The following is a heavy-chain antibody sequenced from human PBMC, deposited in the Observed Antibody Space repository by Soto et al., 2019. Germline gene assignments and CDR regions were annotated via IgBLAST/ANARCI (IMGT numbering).Heavy chain of an antibody. J-gene: IGHJ4*02. CDR2: IYYSGST. V-gene: IGHV4-39*01. Sequence: SETLSLTCTVSGGSISSSSYYWGWIRQPPGKGLEWIGSIYYSGSTYYNPSLKSRVTISVDTSKNQFSLKLSSVTAADTAVYYCARNRGNCTNGVCYTGIWQQLAFDYWGQGTLVTVSS. D-gene: IGHD2-8*01. CDR1: GGSISSSSYY. CDR3: ARNRGNCTNGVCYTGIWQQLAFDY.